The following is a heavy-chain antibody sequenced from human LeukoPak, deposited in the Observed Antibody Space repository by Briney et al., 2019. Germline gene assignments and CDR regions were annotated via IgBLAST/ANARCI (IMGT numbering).Heavy chain of an antibody. Sequence: QPGGSLRLSCAASGFTFSSYWMHWVRQAPGKGLVWVSRINSDGSSTSYADSVKGRFTISRDNTQNSLYLLMNSLRAEDTAVYYCARGVAAAFEWWGQGILVTVSS. CDR3: ARGVAAAFEW. CDR1: GFTFSSYW. V-gene: IGHV3-74*01. CDR2: INSDGSST. J-gene: IGHJ4*02. D-gene: IGHD6-13*01.